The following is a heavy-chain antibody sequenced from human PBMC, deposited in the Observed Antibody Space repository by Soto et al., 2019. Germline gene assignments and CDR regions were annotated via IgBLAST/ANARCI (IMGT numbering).Heavy chain of an antibody. CDR2: ISYSGTT. J-gene: IGHJ4*02. D-gene: IGHD4-17*01. CDR3: ATMGTPVTGLYYFDY. V-gene: IGHV4-30-4*01. Sequence: QVQLQESGPGLVKPSQTLSLTCTVSGGSISSGNYYWSWIRQPPGKGLEWIGFISYSGTTHYSASLRCRVSISVDTSKNQFSMDLSSVTAADTAVYYCATMGTPVTGLYYFDYWGQGTLVTVSS. CDR1: GGSISSGNYY.